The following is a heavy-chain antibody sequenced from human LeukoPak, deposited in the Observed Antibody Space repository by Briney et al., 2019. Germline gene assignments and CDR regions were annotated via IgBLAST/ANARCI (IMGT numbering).Heavy chain of an antibody. J-gene: IGHJ4*02. CDR2: IYYSGST. Sequence: SETLSLTCTVSGGSISSSSYYWGWIRQPPGKGLEWIGSIYYSGSTYYNPSLKSRVTISVGTSKNQFSLKLTSVTAADTAVYYCASLASVAVEKPFDYWGQGTLVTVSS. CDR3: ASLASVAVEKPFDY. D-gene: IGHD2-15*01. CDR1: GGSISSSSYY. V-gene: IGHV4-39*01.